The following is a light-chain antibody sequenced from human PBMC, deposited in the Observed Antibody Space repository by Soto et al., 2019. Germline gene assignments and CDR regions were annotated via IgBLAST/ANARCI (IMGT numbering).Light chain of an antibody. CDR3: QQSYSTPET. J-gene: IGKJ1*01. V-gene: IGKV1-39*01. CDR1: QSISSF. Sequence: DIQMTQSPSSLSASVGDRVTITCRASQSISSFLNWYQQKPGKAPRLLIYAASSLQSGVPSRFSASGSGTAFTLTISSLQPEDFATYDCQQSYSTPETFGQGTKVEIK. CDR2: AAS.